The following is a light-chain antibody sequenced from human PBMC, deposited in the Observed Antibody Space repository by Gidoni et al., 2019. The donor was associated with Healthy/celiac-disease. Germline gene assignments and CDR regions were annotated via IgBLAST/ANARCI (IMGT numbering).Light chain of an antibody. CDR2: EGS. CDR1: SSDVGSYNL. Sequence: QSALTQPASVSGSPGQPTTISCTGTSSDVGSYNLVSWSQQHPGKAPKLMIYEGSKRPSGVSNRFSGSKSGNTASLTIAGLQAEDEADYYCCSYAGSSTSLYVFGTGTKVTVL. V-gene: IGLV2-23*01. CDR3: CSYAGSSTSLYV. J-gene: IGLJ1*01.